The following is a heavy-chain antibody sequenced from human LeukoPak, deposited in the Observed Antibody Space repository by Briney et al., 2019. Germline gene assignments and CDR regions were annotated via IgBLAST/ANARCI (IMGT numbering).Heavy chain of an antibody. Sequence: GGSLRLSCAASGFIFSDYWMHWVRQGPGKGLVWVSRIKSDGSSTSYADSVKGRFTISRDNARNTVYVHMNSLRDEDTAVYYCARGGRYACFLDYWGQGTLVTVSS. D-gene: IGHD3-16*01. CDR1: GFIFSDYW. CDR2: IKSDGSST. CDR3: ARGGRYACFLDY. J-gene: IGHJ4*02. V-gene: IGHV3-74*01.